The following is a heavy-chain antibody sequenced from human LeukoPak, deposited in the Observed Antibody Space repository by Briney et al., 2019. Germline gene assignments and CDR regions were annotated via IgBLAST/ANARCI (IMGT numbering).Heavy chain of an antibody. V-gene: IGHV4-61*01. CDR2: IYYSGST. CDR3: ARDGDGYNYRFDY. CDR1: GGSISSSSYY. D-gene: IGHD5-24*01. Sequence: PSETLSLTCTVSGGSISSSSYYWGWIRQPPGKGLEWIGYIYYSGSTNYNPSLKSRVTISVDTSKNQFSLKLSSVTAADTAVYYCARDGDGYNYRFDYWGQGTLVTVSS. J-gene: IGHJ4*02.